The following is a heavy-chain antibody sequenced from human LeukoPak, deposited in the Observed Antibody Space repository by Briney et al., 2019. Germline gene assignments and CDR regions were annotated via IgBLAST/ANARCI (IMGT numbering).Heavy chain of an antibody. V-gene: IGHV1-69*05. Sequence: SVKVSCKASGGSSNSYAISWVRQAPGQGLEWMGGIVPIFGTTNYAQKFQGRVTITTDESSSTVYMQLSSLRSEDTAVYYCAIDDSSGFSDIWGQGTLVTVSS. CDR3: AIDDSSGFSDI. CDR2: IVPIFGTT. CDR1: GGSSNSYA. J-gene: IGHJ4*02. D-gene: IGHD3-22*01.